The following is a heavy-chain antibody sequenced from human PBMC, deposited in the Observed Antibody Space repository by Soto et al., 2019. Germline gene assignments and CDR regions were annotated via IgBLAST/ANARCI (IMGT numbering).Heavy chain of an antibody. D-gene: IGHD2-21*01. J-gene: IGHJ4*02. V-gene: IGHV3-23*01. CDR3: AIYLFRDVPNHTDY. CDR2: ITGSGYTT. Sequence: PGGSLSLSCASSGFTFGNCAMTWVRQAPGKGLEWVSSITGSGYTTYNADSVKGRFTVSRDNSKNTLYLQMNSLRAEDTAVYYCAIYLFRDVPNHTDYCGQGSWVTV. CDR1: GFTFGNCA.